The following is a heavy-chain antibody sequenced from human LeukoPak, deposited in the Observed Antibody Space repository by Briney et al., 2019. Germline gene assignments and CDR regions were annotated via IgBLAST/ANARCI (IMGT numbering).Heavy chain of an antibody. CDR3: ARVGLFSSRDGMDV. CDR1: GFTVSSNY. V-gene: IGHV3-53*01. J-gene: IGHJ6*02. D-gene: IGHD6-13*01. Sequence: PGGSLRLSCAASGFTVSSNYMSWVRQAPGKGLEWVSVIYSGGSTYYADSVKGRFTISGDNSKNTLYLQMNSLRAEDTAVYYCARVGLFSSRDGMDVWGQGTTVTVSS. CDR2: IYSGGST.